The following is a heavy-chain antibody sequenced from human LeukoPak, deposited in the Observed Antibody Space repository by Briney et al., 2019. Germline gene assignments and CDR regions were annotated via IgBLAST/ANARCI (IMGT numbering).Heavy chain of an antibody. CDR2: IGSSNTI. CDR3: ARGSFLITFGGLIV. Sequence: PGGSLRLSCAASGFTFSNAWMSWVRQAPGKGLEWLSYIGSSNTIYSADSVKGRFTISRDNAKNSLYLQMNSLRAEDTAVYYCARGSFLITFGGLIVWGQGTLVTVSS. CDR1: GFTFSNAW. D-gene: IGHD3-16*02. V-gene: IGHV3-69-1*01. J-gene: IGHJ4*02.